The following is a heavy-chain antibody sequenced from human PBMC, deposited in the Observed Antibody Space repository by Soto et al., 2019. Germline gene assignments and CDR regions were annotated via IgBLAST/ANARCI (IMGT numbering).Heavy chain of an antibody. CDR1: GITFDDYA. D-gene: IGHD5-12*01. Sequence: EVQLVESGGGLVQPGRSLRLSCAGSGITFDDYAMHWVRQVPGKGLEWVSGISWDSGIIGYADSVKGRFTIYRENAKKSLYLQMNSLRGEDTALYYCAKGGYSGYDTHYYYYYFMDVWGKGTTVTVSS. V-gene: IGHV3-9*01. CDR2: ISWDSGII. J-gene: IGHJ6*03. CDR3: AKGGYSGYDTHYYYYYFMDV.